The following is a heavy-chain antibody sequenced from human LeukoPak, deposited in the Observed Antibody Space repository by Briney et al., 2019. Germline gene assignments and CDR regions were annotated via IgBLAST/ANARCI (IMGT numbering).Heavy chain of an antibody. D-gene: IGHD4-17*01. CDR2: IIPILGIA. Sequence: GASVKVSCKASGGTFSSYAISWVRQAPGQGLEWMGRIIPILGIANYAQKFQGRVTITADKSTSTAYMELSSLRAEDTAVYYCNNRNTVTTSLDLDYWGQGTLVTVSS. J-gene: IGHJ4*02. CDR1: GGTFSSYA. CDR3: NNRNTVTTSLDLDY. V-gene: IGHV1-69*04.